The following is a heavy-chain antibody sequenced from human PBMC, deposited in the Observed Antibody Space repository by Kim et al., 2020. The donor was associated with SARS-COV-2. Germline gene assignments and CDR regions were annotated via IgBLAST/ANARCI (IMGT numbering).Heavy chain of an antibody. CDR2: IYSGGST. J-gene: IGHJ4*02. Sequence: GGSLRLSCAASGFTVSSNYMSWVRQAPGKGLEWVSVIYSGGSTYYADSVKGRFTISRHNSKNTLYLQMNSLSAEDTAVYYCASRTYYYGSGSYTGAADYWGQGTLVTVSS. D-gene: IGHD3-10*01. CDR1: GFTVSSNY. CDR3: ASRTYYYGSGSYTGAADY. V-gene: IGHV3-53*04.